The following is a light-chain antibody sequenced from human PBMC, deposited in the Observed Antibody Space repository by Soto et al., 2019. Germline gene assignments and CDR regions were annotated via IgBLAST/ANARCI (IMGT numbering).Light chain of an antibody. CDR1: SSDVGGYNY. CDR2: DVS. CDR3: SSYTTSNTRQIV. Sequence: QSALTQPASVSGSPGQSITISCTGTSSDVGGYNYVSWYQHHPGKAPKLIIHDVSNRPSGVSNRFSGSKSGNTASLTISGLQPEDEADYYCSSYTTSNTRQIVFGTGTKLTVL. J-gene: IGLJ1*01. V-gene: IGLV2-14*03.